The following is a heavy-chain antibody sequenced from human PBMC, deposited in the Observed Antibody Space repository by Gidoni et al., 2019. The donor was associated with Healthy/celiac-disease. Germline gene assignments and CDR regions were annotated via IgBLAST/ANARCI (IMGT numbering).Heavy chain of an antibody. D-gene: IGHD4-17*01. CDR3: ARGILDYGDCNYGMDV. CDR2: IYYSGST. Sequence: QLQLQESGPGLVKPSETLSLTCTVSGGSINSSSYYWGWIRQPPGKGLEWIGSIYYSGSTYYNPPLKSRVTISVDTSKNQFSLKLSSGTAADTAVYYCARGILDYGDCNYGMDVWGQGTTVTVSS. J-gene: IGHJ6*02. V-gene: IGHV4-39*07. CDR1: GGSINSSSYY.